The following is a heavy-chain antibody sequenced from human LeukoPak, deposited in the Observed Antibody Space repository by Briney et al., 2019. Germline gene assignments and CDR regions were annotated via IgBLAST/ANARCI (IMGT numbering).Heavy chain of an antibody. D-gene: IGHD2-15*01. CDR1: GFTFSSYW. Sequence: PGGSLRLSCTASGFTFSSYWMHWLRQAPGKGLVWVSRISSGGTGTNYADSVKGRFSISRDNAKNTLYLQMSILRAEDTAVYYCVRVSGGYEAFDIWGGGTRVSVSS. CDR2: ISSGGTGT. J-gene: IGHJ3*02. V-gene: IGHV3-74*01. CDR3: VRVSGGYEAFDI.